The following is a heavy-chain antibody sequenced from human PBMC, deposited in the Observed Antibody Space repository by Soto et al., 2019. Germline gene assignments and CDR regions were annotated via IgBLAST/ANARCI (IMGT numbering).Heavy chain of an antibody. Sequence: QVQLVESGGGVVQPGRSLRLSCAASGFTFSSYGMHWVRQAPGKGLEWVAVISYDGSNKNYADSVKGRFTISRDNSKNTQYLQMNSLRAEDPAVYYCAKVVRSGPMDVWGQGTTVTVSS. J-gene: IGHJ6*02. CDR2: ISYDGSNK. D-gene: IGHD3-10*01. CDR3: AKVVRSGPMDV. CDR1: GFTFSSYG. V-gene: IGHV3-30*18.